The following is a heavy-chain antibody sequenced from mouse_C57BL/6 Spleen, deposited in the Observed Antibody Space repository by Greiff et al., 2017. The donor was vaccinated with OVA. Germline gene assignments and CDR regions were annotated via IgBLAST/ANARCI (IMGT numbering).Heavy chain of an antibody. CDR2: INPNNGGT. CDR3: ARRKYGPGAMDY. D-gene: IGHD2-10*02. CDR1: GYTFTDYN. V-gene: IGHV1-18*01. J-gene: IGHJ4*01. Sequence: DVKLQESGPELVKPGASVKIPCKASGYTFTDYNMDWVKQSHGKSLEWIGDINPNNGGTIYNQKFKGKATLTVDKSSSTAYMELRSLTSEDTAVYYCARRKYGPGAMDYWGQGTSVTVSS.